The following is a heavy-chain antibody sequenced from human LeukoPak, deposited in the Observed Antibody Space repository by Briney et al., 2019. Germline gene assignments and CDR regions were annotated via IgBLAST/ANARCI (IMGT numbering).Heavy chain of an antibody. CDR1: GGSLSNYY. CDR2: INHSGST. CDR3: ARGPASGSTFAWFDP. J-gene: IGHJ5*02. Sequence: NPSETPSLTCAVYGGSLSNYYWSWIRQPPGKGLDWIGEINHSGSTKYNPSLKSRVTISVDMSKNQFSLELSSVTAADMAVYYCARGPASGSTFAWFDPWGQGTLVTVSS. V-gene: IGHV4-34*01. D-gene: IGHD3-10*01.